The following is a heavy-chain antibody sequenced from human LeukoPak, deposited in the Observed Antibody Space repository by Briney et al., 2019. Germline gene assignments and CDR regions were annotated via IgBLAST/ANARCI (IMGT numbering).Heavy chain of an antibody. CDR1: GFTFSSYA. CDR2: ISSNGGST. Sequence: PGGSLRLSCAASGFTFSSYAMHWVRQAPGRGLEYVSAISSNGGSTYYANSVKGRFTISRDNSKNTLYLQMGSLRAEDMAVYNCAREGGIAAAGTFDYWGQGTLVTVSP. D-gene: IGHD6-13*01. CDR3: AREGGIAAAGTFDY. V-gene: IGHV3-64*01. J-gene: IGHJ4*02.